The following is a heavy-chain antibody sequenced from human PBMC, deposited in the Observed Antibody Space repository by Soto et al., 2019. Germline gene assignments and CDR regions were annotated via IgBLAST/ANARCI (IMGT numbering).Heavy chain of an antibody. CDR3: TTELNDMQGFHI. CDR1: GFTFSIYG. J-gene: IGHJ3*02. V-gene: IGHV3-33*01. Sequence: QVQLVESGGGVVQPGRSLRLSCVASGFTFSIYGMHWVRQAPGKGLEWAAMTWYDESHKYYTDSMKDRFTISRDNSKNTLYLQMNSLRDEDSAVYYCTTELNDMQGFHIWGQGTMVTVSS. CDR2: TWYDESHK. D-gene: IGHD1-1*01.